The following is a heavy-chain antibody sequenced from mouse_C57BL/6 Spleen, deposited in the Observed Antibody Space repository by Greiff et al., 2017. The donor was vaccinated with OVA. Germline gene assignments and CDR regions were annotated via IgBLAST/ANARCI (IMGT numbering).Heavy chain of an antibody. D-gene: IGHD5-5*01. J-gene: IGHJ4*01. Sequence: QVHVKQSGAELVRPGASVKLSCKASGYTFTDYYINWVKQRPGQGLEWIARIYPGSGNTYYNEKFKGKATLTAEKSSSTAYMQLSSLTSEDSAVYFCARGGLPYAMDYWGQGTSVTVSS. CDR1: GYTFTDYY. V-gene: IGHV1-76*01. CDR2: IYPGSGNT. CDR3: ARGGLPYAMDY.